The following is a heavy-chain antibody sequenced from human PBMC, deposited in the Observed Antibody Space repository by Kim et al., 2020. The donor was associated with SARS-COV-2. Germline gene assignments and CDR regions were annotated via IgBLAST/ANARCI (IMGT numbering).Heavy chain of an antibody. CDR3: ARNYVYGSGSFYSY. V-gene: IGHV4-4*09. D-gene: IGHD3-10*01. J-gene: IGHJ4*02. Sequence: NPAPKSRVAISVDTSKNQFPLKLSSVTAADTAVYYCARNYVYGSGSFYSYWGQGILVTVSS.